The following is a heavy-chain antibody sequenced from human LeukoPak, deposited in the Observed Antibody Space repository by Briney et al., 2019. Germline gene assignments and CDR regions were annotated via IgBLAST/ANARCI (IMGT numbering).Heavy chain of an antibody. CDR3: ARDHSSSWYWFDP. D-gene: IGHD6-13*01. Sequence: SETLSLTCTVSGGSISSYYWSWTRQPAGKGLEWIGRIYISGSTNYNPSLKSRVTMSVDTSKNQFSLKLSSVTAADTAVYYCARDHSSSWYWFDPWGQGTLVTVSS. J-gene: IGHJ5*02. CDR1: GGSISSYY. V-gene: IGHV4-4*07. CDR2: IYISGST.